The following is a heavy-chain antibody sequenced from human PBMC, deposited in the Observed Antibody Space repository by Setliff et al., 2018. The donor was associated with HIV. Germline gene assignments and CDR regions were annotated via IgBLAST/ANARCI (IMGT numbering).Heavy chain of an antibody. D-gene: IGHD1-26*01. V-gene: IGHV3-30*03. Sequence: PGGSLRLSCAASEFTFSSYTMTWVRQAPGKGLEWVAVISYDGSNKNYADSVKGRFTISRDNSKNTLYLQMNSLRAEDTALYHCARGYSGRSGGYYYYGMDVWGQGTTVTVSS. CDR3: ARGYSGRSGGYYYYGMDV. CDR2: ISYDGSNK. CDR1: EFTFSSYT. J-gene: IGHJ6*02.